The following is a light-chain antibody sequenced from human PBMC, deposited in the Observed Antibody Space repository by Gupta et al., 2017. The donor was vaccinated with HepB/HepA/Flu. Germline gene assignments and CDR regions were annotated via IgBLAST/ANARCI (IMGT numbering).Light chain of an antibody. CDR1: SLRSYY. CDR3: NYRDSSGKPVV. J-gene: IGLJ1*01. Sequence: SSELTQDPAVSVALGQTVRITCQGDSLRSYYASWYQQKPGQAPVRVIYGKNNRPSGIPDRVSCYSSGNTDYFIITGAQAEDEADDYWNYRDSSGKPVVFGTGTKVTVL. V-gene: IGLV3-19*01. CDR2: GKN.